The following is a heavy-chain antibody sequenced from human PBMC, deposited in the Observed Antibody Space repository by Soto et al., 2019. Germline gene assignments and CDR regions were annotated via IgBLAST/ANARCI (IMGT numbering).Heavy chain of an antibody. Sequence: GASVKVSFKASGYTFTSYGISWVRQAPGQGLEWMGWISAYNGNTNYAQKLQGRVTMTTDTSTSTAYMELRSLRSDDTAVYYCARDWGYSSTANDAFDIWGQGTMVTVSS. CDR1: GYTFTSYG. CDR3: ARDWGYSSTANDAFDI. CDR2: ISAYNGNT. V-gene: IGHV1-18*01. D-gene: IGHD6-13*01. J-gene: IGHJ3*02.